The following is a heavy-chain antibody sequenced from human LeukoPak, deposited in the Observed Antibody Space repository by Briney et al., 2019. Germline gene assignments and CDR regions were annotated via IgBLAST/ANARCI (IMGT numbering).Heavy chain of an antibody. D-gene: IGHD5-12*01. J-gene: IGHJ4*02. V-gene: IGHV3-30*03. CDR3: ARDLLMAGYSGYDAFDY. Sequence: GGSLRLSCAASGFTFSSYGMHWVRQAPGKGLEWVAVISYDGSNKYYADSVKGRFTISRDNSKNTLYLQMNSLRAEDTAVYYCARDLLMAGYSGYDAFDYWGQGTLVTVSS. CDR2: ISYDGSNK. CDR1: GFTFSSYG.